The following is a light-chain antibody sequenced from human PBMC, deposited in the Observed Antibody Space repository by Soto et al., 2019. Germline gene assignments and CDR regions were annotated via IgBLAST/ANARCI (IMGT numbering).Light chain of an antibody. CDR3: QQRTNWHPLT. V-gene: IGKV3-11*01. J-gene: IGKJ4*01. Sequence: EVVLTQSPATLSLSPGERATLSCRASQNVNRYLAWYQQKPGQAPILLIYDASNRATGIPGRFSGSGSGTDFTLTISSLEPEDFAVYYCQQRTNWHPLTFGGGTKVEIK. CDR2: DAS. CDR1: QNVNRY.